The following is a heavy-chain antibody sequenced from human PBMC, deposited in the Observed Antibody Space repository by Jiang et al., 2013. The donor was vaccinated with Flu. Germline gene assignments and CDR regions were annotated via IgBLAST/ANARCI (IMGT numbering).Heavy chain of an antibody. CDR3: ARVRSTAFDY. Sequence: EVKKPGASVKVSCRTSGYTFNTHGLSWLRQAPGQGLEWLGWISAFDGKTNYGQKFQGRVTLTTDTSTKTAYMELRSLTSADTAVYYCARVRSTAFDYWGQGSQLTVSS. CDR2: ISAFDGKT. V-gene: IGHV1-18*01. D-gene: IGHD3-10*01. CDR1: GYTFNTHG. J-gene: IGHJ4*02.